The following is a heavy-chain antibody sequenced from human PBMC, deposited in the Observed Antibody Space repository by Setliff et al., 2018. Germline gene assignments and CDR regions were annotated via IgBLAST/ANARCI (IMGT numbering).Heavy chain of an antibody. Sequence: PSETLSLTCTVSGGSISSSSYYWGWIRQPPGKGLEWIGSIYYSGSTNYNPSLKSRVTISVDKSKNQFSLKLSSVTAADTAVYYCAGIRPGTFLNWFDPWGQGTLVTVSS. CDR2: IYYSGST. CDR3: AGIRPGTFLNWFDP. D-gene: IGHD1-7*01. V-gene: IGHV4-39*07. J-gene: IGHJ5*02. CDR1: GGSISSSSYY.